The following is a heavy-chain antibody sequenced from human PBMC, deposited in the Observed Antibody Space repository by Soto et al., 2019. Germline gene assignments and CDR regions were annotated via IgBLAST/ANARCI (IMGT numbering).Heavy chain of an antibody. CDR3: ARGYSSNWFRLDY. CDR1: GGSINSYY. D-gene: IGHD6-13*01. V-gene: IGHV4-59*01. J-gene: IGHJ4*02. CDR2: VYDSGST. Sequence: PLETLSLTCTVSGGSINSYYWSWIRQPPGKGLEWIAYVYDSGSTNYNPSLRSRLTMSVDTSKNQFSLNLNSVTAADTAVYFCARGYSSNWFRLDYWGQGIPVTVSS.